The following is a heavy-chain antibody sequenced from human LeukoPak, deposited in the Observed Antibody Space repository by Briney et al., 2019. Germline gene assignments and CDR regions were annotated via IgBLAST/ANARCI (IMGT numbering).Heavy chain of an antibody. CDR1: GFTLRSDW. J-gene: IGHJ6*04. CDR2: INQDGSLK. V-gene: IGHV3-7*01. CDR3: AELGITMIGGV. D-gene: IGHD3-10*02. Sequence: GGSLRLSCAASGFTLRSDWMNWVRQAPGKGLEWVANINQDGSLKYYVDSVKGRFTISRDNAKNSLYLQMDSLRAEDTAVYYCAELGITMIGGVWGKGTTVTISS.